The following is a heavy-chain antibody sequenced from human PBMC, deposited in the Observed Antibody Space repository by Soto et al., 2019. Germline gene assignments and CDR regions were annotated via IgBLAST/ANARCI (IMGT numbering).Heavy chain of an antibody. Sequence: SETLSLTCTVSGGSISSYYWSWIRQPPGKGLEWIGYIYYSGSTNYNPSLKSRVTISVDTSKNQFSLKLSSVTAADTAVYYCARAYYDFWSGYPLALNYYYYMDVWGKGTTVTVSS. J-gene: IGHJ6*03. CDR2: IYYSGST. CDR3: ARAYYDFWSGYPLALNYYYYMDV. V-gene: IGHV4-59*01. D-gene: IGHD3-3*01. CDR1: GGSISSYY.